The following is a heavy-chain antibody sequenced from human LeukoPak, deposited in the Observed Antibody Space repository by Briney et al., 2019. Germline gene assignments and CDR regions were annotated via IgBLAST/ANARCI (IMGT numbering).Heavy chain of an antibody. V-gene: IGHV4-34*01. J-gene: IGHJ4*02. CDR1: GGSFSGYY. CDR3: ARLRKKIFGVVITIFDY. D-gene: IGHD3-3*01. Sequence: SETLSLTCAVYGGSFSGYYWSWIRQPPGKGLEWIGEINHSGSTNYNPSLKSRVTISVDTSKNQFSLKLSSVTAADTAVYYCARLRKKIFGVVITIFDYWGQGTLVTVSS. CDR2: INHSGST.